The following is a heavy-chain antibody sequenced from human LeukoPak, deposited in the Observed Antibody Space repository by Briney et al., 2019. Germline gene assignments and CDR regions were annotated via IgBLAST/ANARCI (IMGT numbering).Heavy chain of an antibody. V-gene: IGHV3-23*01. CDR3: AKELAYSYAKFDY. CDR1: GFTFSSYA. J-gene: IGHJ4*02. Sequence: GGSLRLSCAASGFTFSSYAMSWVRQAAGKGLEWVSRSRGGGSTTYYTASVKGRFTVSRDNSKNTLYLQMDSLRVEDTAIYYCAKELAYSYAKFDYWGQGTLVTVSS. CDR2: SRGGGSTT. D-gene: IGHD5-18*01.